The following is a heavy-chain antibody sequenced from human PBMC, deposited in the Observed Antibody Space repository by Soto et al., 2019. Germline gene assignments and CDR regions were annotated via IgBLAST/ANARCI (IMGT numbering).Heavy chain of an antibody. V-gene: IGHV4-59*01. CDR2: IYYSGST. CDR3: ARRYGKNAFDI. CDR1: GGSISSYY. Sequence: SETLSLTCTVSGGSISSYYWSWIRQPPGKGLEWIGYIYYSGSTNYNPSLKSRVTISVDTSKNQFTLKLSSVTAADTAVYYCARRYGKNAFDIWGQGTMVTVSS. D-gene: IGHD5-18*01. J-gene: IGHJ3*02.